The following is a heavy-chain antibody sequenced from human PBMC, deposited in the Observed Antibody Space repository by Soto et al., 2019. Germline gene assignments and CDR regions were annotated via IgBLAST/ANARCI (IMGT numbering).Heavy chain of an antibody. J-gene: IGHJ6*02. CDR2: IIPIFGTA. CDR1: GGTFSSYA. CDR3: ASPARAAAGRLDYYYGMDV. D-gene: IGHD6-13*01. V-gene: IGHV1-69*01. Sequence: QVQLVQSGAEVKKPGSSVKVSCKASGGTFSSYAISWVRQAPGQGLEWMGGIIPIFGTANYAQEFQGRVTITADESTSTAYMELSSLRSEDTAVYYCASPARAAAGRLDYYYGMDVWGQGTTVTVSS.